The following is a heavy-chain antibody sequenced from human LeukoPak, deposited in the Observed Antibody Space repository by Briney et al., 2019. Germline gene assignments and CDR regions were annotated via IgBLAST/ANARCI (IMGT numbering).Heavy chain of an antibody. CDR1: GYTFTSYY. CDR3: ARLGIAAPGGD. V-gene: IGHV1-46*01. CDR2: INPSGGST. J-gene: IGHJ4*02. D-gene: IGHD6-13*01. Sequence: ASVKVSCKASGYTFTSYYMRWVRQAPGQGLEWMGIINPSGGSTSYAQKFQGRVTMTRDTSTSTVYMELSSLRSEDTAVYYCARLGIAAPGGDWGQGTLVTVSS.